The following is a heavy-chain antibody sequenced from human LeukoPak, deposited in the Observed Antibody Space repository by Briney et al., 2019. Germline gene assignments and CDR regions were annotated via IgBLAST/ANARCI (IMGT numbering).Heavy chain of an antibody. D-gene: IGHD6-13*01. CDR1: GYTFTGYY. Sequence: ASVTVSCTASGYTFTGYYMHWVRQAPGQGLEWMGWINPNSGGTKFAQKFQGRVTMTRDTSISAAYMELSWLRSDDTAVYYCAREGLTAAGTGDDGFDVWGQGTMVTVSS. J-gene: IGHJ3*01. CDR2: INPNSGGT. CDR3: AREGLTAAGTGDDGFDV. V-gene: IGHV1-2*02.